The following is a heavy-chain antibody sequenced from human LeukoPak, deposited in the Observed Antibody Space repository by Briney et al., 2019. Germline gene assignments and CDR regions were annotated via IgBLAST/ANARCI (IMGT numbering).Heavy chain of an antibody. V-gene: IGHV4-39*01. J-gene: IGHJ4*02. Sequence: SETLSLTCTVSGGSISSSPYYWAWIRQPPGKGLEWIGSVWHSGSAYYNPSLKSRFTIPVDTSKNQFSLKLSSVTAADTAVYYCARPISRGGSYVYWGQGTLVTVSS. D-gene: IGHD1-26*01. CDR2: VWHSGSA. CDR1: GGSISSSPYY. CDR3: ARPISRGGSYVY.